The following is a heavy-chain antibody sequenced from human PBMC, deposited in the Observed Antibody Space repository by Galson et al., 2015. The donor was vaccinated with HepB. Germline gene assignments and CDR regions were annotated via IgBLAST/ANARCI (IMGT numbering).Heavy chain of an antibody. CDR1: GFTFSSYT. Sequence: SLRLSCAASGFTFSSYTMNWVRQAPGKGLEWVSSITSSGSYMYYRDSVKGRFTISRDDAKDSLYLQMNSLRAEDTALYYCARDPLRFRRTEPPDYWGQGTLVTVSS. D-gene: IGHD3-3*01. CDR3: ARDPLRFRRTEPPDY. V-gene: IGHV3-21*01. J-gene: IGHJ4*02. CDR2: ITSSGSYM.